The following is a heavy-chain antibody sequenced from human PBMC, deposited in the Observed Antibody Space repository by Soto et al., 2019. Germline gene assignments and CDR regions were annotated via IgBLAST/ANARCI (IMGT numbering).Heavy chain of an antibody. V-gene: IGHV3-7*03. CDR2: IKEDGSEK. CDR1: GLPFSSYG. CDR3: AHSNISSGWYSWFDP. J-gene: IGHJ5*02. D-gene: IGHD6-19*01. Sequence: GDSLRLSCIASGLPFSSYGMIWVRTAPGKGLEWVANIKEDGSEKYYVDSVKGRFTISRDNAKNSLYLQMTNMDPADTATYYCAHSNISSGWYSWFDPWGQGTRVNVSS.